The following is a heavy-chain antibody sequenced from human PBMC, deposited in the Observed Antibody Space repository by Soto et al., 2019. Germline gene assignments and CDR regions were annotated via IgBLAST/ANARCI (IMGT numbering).Heavy chain of an antibody. CDR3: ARAPGYYGSGSYYNPRYNWFDP. CDR1: GGSFSGYY. D-gene: IGHD3-10*01. Sequence: LSLTCAVYGGSFSGYYWSWIRQPPGKGLEWIGEINHSGSTNYNPSLKSRVTISVDTSKNQFSLKLSSVTAADTAVYYCARAPGYYGSGSYYNPRYNWFDPWGQGTLVTVSS. CDR2: INHSGST. J-gene: IGHJ5*02. V-gene: IGHV4-34*01.